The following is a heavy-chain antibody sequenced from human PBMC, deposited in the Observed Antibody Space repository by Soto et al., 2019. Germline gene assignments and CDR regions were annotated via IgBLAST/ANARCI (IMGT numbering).Heavy chain of an antibody. CDR3: ASDIYSSGCYDY. CDR1: GLTFSSYW. V-gene: IGHV3-74*01. Sequence: GGSLRLSCAASGLTFSSYWMHWVRQAPGKGLVWVSRINTDGSSTSYADSVKGRFTISRDNAKNTLYLQMNSLRAEDRAVYYCASDIYSSGCYDYWGQGTLVPVPS. D-gene: IGHD6-19*01. J-gene: IGHJ4*02. CDR2: INTDGSST.